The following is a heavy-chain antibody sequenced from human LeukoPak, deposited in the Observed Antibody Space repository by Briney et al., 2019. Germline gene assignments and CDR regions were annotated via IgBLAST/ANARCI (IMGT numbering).Heavy chain of an antibody. Sequence: GGSLRLSCAASGFTFSSYWMHWVRQAPGKGLVWVSRINSDESSTTYADSVKGRFIISRDNAKNTLYLQMNSLRAEDTAVYYCARESLAAAATYDYWGQGTLVTVSS. CDR3: ARESLAAAATYDY. D-gene: IGHD6-13*01. J-gene: IGHJ4*02. CDR2: INSDESST. CDR1: GFTFSSYW. V-gene: IGHV3-74*01.